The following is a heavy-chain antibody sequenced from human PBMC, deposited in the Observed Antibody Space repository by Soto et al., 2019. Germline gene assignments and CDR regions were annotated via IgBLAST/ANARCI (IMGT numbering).Heavy chain of an antibody. Sequence: QVHLVESGGGVVQPGRSLRLSCAASGFTFSSYSMHWVRQAPGKGLEWVAVISYDGSYKYNADSVKGRFTISRDNSRNTLYLQRNSLRADDTAVYYCARGAGIAVTSTSFDCWGQGTLVTVSS. CDR2: ISYDGSYK. D-gene: IGHD6-19*01. CDR1: GFTFSSYS. V-gene: IGHV3-30-3*01. CDR3: ARGAGIAVTSTSFDC. J-gene: IGHJ4*02.